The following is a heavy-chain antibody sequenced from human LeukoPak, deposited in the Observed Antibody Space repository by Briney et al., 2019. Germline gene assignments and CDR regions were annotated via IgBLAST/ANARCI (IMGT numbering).Heavy chain of an antibody. CDR2: IKSKPAGGAI. CDR1: GFIFSNAW. Sequence: GGSLRLSCAASGFIFSNAWMSWVRQAPGKGLEWLGRIKSKPAGGAIDYAAPIKGRFTISRDDSKKTLYLQMDSLQTEDSAVYYCTTDLREYYFGSWGQGTVVTVSS. CDR3: TTDLREYYFGS. J-gene: IGHJ4*02. V-gene: IGHV3-15*01.